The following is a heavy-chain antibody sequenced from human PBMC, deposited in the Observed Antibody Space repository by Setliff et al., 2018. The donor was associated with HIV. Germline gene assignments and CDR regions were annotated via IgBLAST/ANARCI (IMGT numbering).Heavy chain of an antibody. CDR2: INHSGST. J-gene: IGHJ6*03. Sequence: PSETLSLTCAVYGGSLSGYYWSWIRQPPGKGLEWIGEINHSGSTNYNPSLKSRVTISVDTSKNQFSLKLSSVTAADTAVYYCARPGRASYYYYMDVWGKGTTVTVSS. CDR1: GGSLSGYY. CDR3: ARPGRASYYYYMDV. V-gene: IGHV4-34*01. D-gene: IGHD3-10*01.